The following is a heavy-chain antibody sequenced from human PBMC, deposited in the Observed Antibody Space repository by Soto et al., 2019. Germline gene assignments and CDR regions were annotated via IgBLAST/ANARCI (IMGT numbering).Heavy chain of an antibody. J-gene: IGHJ5*02. CDR1: GGCISSSSYF. Sequence: SETLSLTCTISGGCISSSSYFWAVIRHSPGKGLEWIGSIDYTGTTYNNPSPKSRVNMSVDTSKNHFSLKVDSVTAADTAIYYCCRRAPEGFDPWGKGTLVTVSS. CDR3: CRRAPEGFDP. CDR2: IDYTGTT. V-gene: IGHV4-39*02.